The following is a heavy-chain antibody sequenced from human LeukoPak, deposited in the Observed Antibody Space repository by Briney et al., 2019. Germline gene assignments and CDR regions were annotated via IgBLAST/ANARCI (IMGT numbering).Heavy chain of an antibody. V-gene: IGHV4-39*01. CDR2: IYYSGST. CDR3: ATVYGDYPDYYFDY. D-gene: IGHD4-17*01. Sequence: SETLSLTCTVSGGSISSSSYYWGWIRQPPGKVLEWIGSIYYSGSTYYNPSLKSRVTISVDTSKNQFSLKLSSVTAADTAVYYCATVYGDYPDYYFDYWGRGTLVTVSS. J-gene: IGHJ4*02. CDR1: GGSISSSSYY.